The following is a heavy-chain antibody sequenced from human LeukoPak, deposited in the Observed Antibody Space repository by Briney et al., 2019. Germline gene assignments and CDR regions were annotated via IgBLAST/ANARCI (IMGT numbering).Heavy chain of an antibody. CDR2: IYSDGST. CDR1: GFSVSTNY. D-gene: IGHD2-15*01. Sequence: GGSLGLSCAASGFSVSTNYMSWVRQAPGKGLEWVSIIYSDGSTYYADSVKGRFIISRDNSKNTLYLAMNTLGAEDTAAYYCARTSVSMAAKEDYFDYWGQGTQVTVSS. J-gene: IGHJ4*02. CDR3: ARTSVSMAAKEDYFDY. V-gene: IGHV3-53*01.